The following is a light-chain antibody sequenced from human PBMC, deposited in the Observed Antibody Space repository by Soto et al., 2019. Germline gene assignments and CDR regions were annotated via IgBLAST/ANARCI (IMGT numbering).Light chain of an antibody. CDR2: DAS. Sequence: EIVLTQSPATLSLSPGERATLSCRASQSVRSFLAWYLQKPGQAPRLLIYDASNRATGIPARFSGSGSGTDFTLTISSLEPEDFAVYYCQQRFNWPPLTFGGGTKVEIK. CDR1: QSVRSF. J-gene: IGKJ4*01. V-gene: IGKV3-11*01. CDR3: QQRFNWPPLT.